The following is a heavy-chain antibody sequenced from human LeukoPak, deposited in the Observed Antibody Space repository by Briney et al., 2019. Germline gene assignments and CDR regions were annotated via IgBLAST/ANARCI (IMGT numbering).Heavy chain of an antibody. J-gene: IGHJ4*02. CDR3: ARDTRGTFSYYFEY. CDR2: ISHSGRT. V-gene: IGHV4-59*01. D-gene: IGHD2/OR15-2a*01. CDR1: GGSISGFY. Sequence: SETLSLTCTVSGGSISGFYWTWIRQPPGKGLEWLGYISHSGRTSYNPSLKSRVTMSVDTSKNQFFLKLTSVTAADTAVYYCARDTRGTFSYYFEYWGQGTQVTVSS.